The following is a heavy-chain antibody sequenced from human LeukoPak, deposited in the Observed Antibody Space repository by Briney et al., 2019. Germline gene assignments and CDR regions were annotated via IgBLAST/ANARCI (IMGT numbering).Heavy chain of an antibody. Sequence: GGSLRLSCAASGSTFSSYSMNWVRQAPGKGLEWVSYISSSSSTIYYADSVKGRFTISRDNAKNSLHLQMNSLRAEDTAVYYCARVLHKRNYDSTTYYGYWGQGTLVTVSS. V-gene: IGHV3-48*01. CDR3: ARVLHKRNYDSTTYYGY. J-gene: IGHJ4*02. CDR2: ISSSSSTI. CDR1: GSTFSSYS. D-gene: IGHD3-22*01.